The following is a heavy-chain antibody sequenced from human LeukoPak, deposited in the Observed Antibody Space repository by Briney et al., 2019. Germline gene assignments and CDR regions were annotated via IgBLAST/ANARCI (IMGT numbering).Heavy chain of an antibody. J-gene: IGHJ6*03. CDR3: AFGGNSYVSPLYMDA. Sequence: PGGSLRVSRAASGFTFSSHGLHWVRQAPGKGLEWVAVIGYDGSKKYYADSVKGRFTISRDNSKNTLDLQMNSLRAEDTALYYCAFGGNSYVSPLYMDAWGKG. V-gene: IGHV3-33*01. CDR1: GFTFSSHG. CDR2: IGYDGSKK. D-gene: IGHD3-16*01.